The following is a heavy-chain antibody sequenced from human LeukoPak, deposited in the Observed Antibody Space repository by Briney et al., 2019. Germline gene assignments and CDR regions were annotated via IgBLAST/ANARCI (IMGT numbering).Heavy chain of an antibody. CDR3: ARGVVRMGYSSGWVSSRAGDYYYYMDV. CDR2: ITNSGTT. D-gene: IGHD6-19*01. CDR1: GESISSHY. V-gene: IGHV4-59*11. J-gene: IGHJ6*03. Sequence: SSETLSLTCNVSGESISSHYWSWTRQSPGKGLEWIGYITNSGTTKFNPSLKSRVTISRDTSKNQISLKLSSVTAADTAVYYCARGVVRMGYSSGWVSSRAGDYYYYMDVWGKGTTVTISS.